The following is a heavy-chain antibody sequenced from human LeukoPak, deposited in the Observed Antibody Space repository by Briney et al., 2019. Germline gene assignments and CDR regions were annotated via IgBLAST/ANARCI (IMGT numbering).Heavy chain of an antibody. CDR1: GGSISSYY. CDR3: ARSPYDFWSGYYFDY. J-gene: IGHJ4*02. D-gene: IGHD3-3*01. CDR2: IYYSGST. V-gene: IGHV4-59*01. Sequence: SETLSLTCTVSGGSISSYYWSWIRQPPGKGLEWIGYIYYSGSTNYNPSLKSRVTISVDTSKNQFSLTLSSVTAADTAVYYCARSPYDFWSGYYFDYWGQGTLVTVSS.